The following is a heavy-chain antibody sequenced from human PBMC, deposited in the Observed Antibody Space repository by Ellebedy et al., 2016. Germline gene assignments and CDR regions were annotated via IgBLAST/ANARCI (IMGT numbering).Heavy chain of an antibody. Sequence: GESLKISCAVSGFSVTSNDMSWVRQAPGKGLELVSLIYGGGTSYYAESVKGRFTISRDTSKKTLYLQMSGLGAEDTAVYYCVTRHNGAFDFWGQGTLVTVSS. CDR1: GFSVTSND. V-gene: IGHV3-53*01. J-gene: IGHJ3*01. CDR2: IYGGGTS. CDR3: VTRHNGAFDF. D-gene: IGHD1-14*01.